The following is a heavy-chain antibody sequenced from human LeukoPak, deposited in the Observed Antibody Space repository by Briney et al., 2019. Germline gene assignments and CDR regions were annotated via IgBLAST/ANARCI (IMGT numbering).Heavy chain of an antibody. V-gene: IGHV4-59*06. Sequence: GSLRLSCAASGFTFSSYSMNWVRQAPGKGLEWIGYISHIGTTYNNPSLKSRVSISVDTSRNQLSLRLTSVTAADTAVYYCARGVQGWFAPWGQGTLVTVSS. CDR1: GFTFSSYS. D-gene: IGHD3-10*01. CDR2: ISHIGTT. CDR3: ARGVQGWFAP. J-gene: IGHJ5*02.